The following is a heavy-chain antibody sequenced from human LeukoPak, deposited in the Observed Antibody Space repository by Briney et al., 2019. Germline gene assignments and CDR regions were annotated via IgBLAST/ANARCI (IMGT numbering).Heavy chain of an antibody. Sequence: SVKVSCKAYGGTFSSKAISRVRQGPGQGLEWMGGIIPIFGTANYAQKFQGRVTITADKSTSTAYMELSSLRSEDTAVYYCARAYSSAAFDIWGQGTMVTVSS. V-gene: IGHV1-69*06. J-gene: IGHJ3*02. CDR3: ARAYSSAAFDI. CDR1: GGTFSSKA. CDR2: IIPIFGTA. D-gene: IGHD6-19*01.